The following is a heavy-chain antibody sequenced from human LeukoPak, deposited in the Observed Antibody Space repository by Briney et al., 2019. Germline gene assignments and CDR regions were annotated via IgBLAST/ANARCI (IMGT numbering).Heavy chain of an antibody. J-gene: IGHJ4*02. Sequence: ASVKVSCKASGYTFTGYYMHWVRQAPGQGLEWMGWINPNSGGTNYAQKFQGRVTMTTDTSTSTAYMELRSLRSDDTAVYYCARGSGYKFDYWGQGTLVTVSS. V-gene: IGHV1-2*02. CDR3: ARGSGYKFDY. D-gene: IGHD6-25*01. CDR2: INPNSGGT. CDR1: GYTFTGYY.